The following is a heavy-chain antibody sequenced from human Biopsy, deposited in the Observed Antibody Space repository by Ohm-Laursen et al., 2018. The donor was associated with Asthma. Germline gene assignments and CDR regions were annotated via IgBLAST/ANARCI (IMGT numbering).Heavy chain of an antibody. CDR2: ISFDGSSK. CDR1: GFSFSRYG. J-gene: IGHJ6*02. Sequence: SLRLSCAASGFSFSRYGMHWVRQAPGKGLEWVAVISFDGSSKYYGDSVKGRFTIARDNSKNTVYLQMNSLRAEDTAVYYCASYEVVTAILPMDVWGQGTTVTVPS. D-gene: IGHD2-21*02. V-gene: IGHV3-30*03. CDR3: ASYEVVTAILPMDV.